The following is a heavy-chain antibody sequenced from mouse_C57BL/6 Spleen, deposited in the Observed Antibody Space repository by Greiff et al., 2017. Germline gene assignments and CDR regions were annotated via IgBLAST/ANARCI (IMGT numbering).Heavy chain of an antibody. CDR3: ACMVTTGFDY. CDR1: GYTFTDYY. V-gene: IGHV1-26*01. CDR2: INPNNGGT. Sequence: EVQLQQSGPELVKPGASVKISCKASGYTFTDYYMNWVKQSHGKSLEWIGDINPNNGGTSYNQKFKGKATLTVDKSSSTAYMELRSLTSEDSAVYYCACMVTTGFDYWGQGTTLTVSS. J-gene: IGHJ2*01. D-gene: IGHD2-2*01.